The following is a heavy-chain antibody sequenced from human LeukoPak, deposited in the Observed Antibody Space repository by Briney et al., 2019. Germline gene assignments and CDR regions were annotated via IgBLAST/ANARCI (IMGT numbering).Heavy chain of an antibody. D-gene: IGHD3-10*01. CDR2: IYYSGST. CDR1: GGSISSSSYS. J-gene: IGHJ4*02. CDR3: ARLSYYYGSGSYAYFDY. Sequence: PSETLSLTCTVSGGSISSSSYSWGWIRQPPGKGLEWIGSIYYSGSTYYNPSLKSRVTISVDTSKNQFSLKLSSVTAADTAVYYCARLSYYYGSGSYAYFDYWGQGTLVTVSS. V-gene: IGHV4-39*01.